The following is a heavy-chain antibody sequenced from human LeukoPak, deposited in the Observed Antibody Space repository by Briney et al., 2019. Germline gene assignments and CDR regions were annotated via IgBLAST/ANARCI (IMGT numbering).Heavy chain of an antibody. CDR2: ISHSGAT. CDR1: GGSISSYS. J-gene: IGHJ4*02. Sequence: SETLSLTCIVSGGSISSYSWNWIRQSPGKGLEWVGYISHSGATSYNSYLRSRVTISVDTSKNQLSLKLTSVTAADTAVYYCARWDDSAWAFGNWGPGTLVTVSS. D-gene: IGHD6-19*01. CDR3: ARWDDSAWAFGN. V-gene: IGHV4-59*08.